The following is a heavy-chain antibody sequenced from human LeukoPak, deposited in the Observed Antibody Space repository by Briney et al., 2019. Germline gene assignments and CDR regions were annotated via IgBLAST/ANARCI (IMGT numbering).Heavy chain of an antibody. CDR1: GFTFSYYA. V-gene: IGHV3-30*04. CDR3: VRDVGAVRGEVYFDY. J-gene: IGHJ4*02. D-gene: IGHD3-10*01. Sequence: GGSLRLSCAASGFTFSYYAVHWVRQAPGKGLEWVALISYDGSNKYYADSVKGRFTISRDNTKNLLYLEMNSLRAEDTAMYFCVRDVGAVRGEVYFDYWGQGTLVTVSS. CDR2: ISYDGSNK.